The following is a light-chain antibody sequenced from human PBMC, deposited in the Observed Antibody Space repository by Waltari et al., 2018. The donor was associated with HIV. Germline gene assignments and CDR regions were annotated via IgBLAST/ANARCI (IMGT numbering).Light chain of an antibody. J-gene: IGLJ1*01. CDR1: SLRSYY. Sequence: SSELTQDPAVSVALGQTVRLTCQGDSLRSYYASWKQQKPGQAPVLFIYGKNNRPSGIPDRFSGSSSGNTASLTITGAQAEDEADYYCNSRDSSDNRHNYVFGTGTKVTVL. V-gene: IGLV3-19*01. CDR3: NSRDSSDNRHNYV. CDR2: GKN.